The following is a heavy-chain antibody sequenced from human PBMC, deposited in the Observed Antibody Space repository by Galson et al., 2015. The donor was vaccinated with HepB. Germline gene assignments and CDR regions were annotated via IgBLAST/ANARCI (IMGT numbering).Heavy chain of an antibody. D-gene: IGHD3-22*01. J-gene: IGHJ5*02. CDR1: GFSFTDFA. CDR2: MSRPGSKE. CDR3: AKVGGLLVRHYESSVLDP. V-gene: IGHV3-30*18. Sequence: SLRLSCAASGFSFTDFAMHWVRQAPGKGLEWVAVMSRPGSKEKYADSVRGRFTISRDNSKNTLFLQMNSLRVEDTARYFCAKVGGLLVRHYESSVLDPWGQGTLVIVSS.